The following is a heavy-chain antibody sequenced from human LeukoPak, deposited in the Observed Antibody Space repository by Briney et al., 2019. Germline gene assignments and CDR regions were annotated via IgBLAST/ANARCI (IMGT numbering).Heavy chain of an antibody. Sequence: PGGSLRLSCAGSGFTFSTYWMGWVRQAPGKGLEWVANIKQDGSEKDYVDSVKGRFTISRDNAKNSLFLQMSSLRVEDTAVYYWAGAQWPQIDIFVVGAKG. CDR2: IKQDGSEK. J-gene: IGHJ6*03. V-gene: IGHV3-7*01. D-gene: IGHD3-9*01. CDR1: GFTFSTYW. CDR3: AGAQWPQIDIFVV.